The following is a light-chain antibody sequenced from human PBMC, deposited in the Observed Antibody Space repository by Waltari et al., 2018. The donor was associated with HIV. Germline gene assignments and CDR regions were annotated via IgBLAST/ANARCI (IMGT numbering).Light chain of an antibody. V-gene: IGLV2-8*02. Sequence: QSALTQPPSASRSPGQSVTISCTGTSSDVGGYNYVSWYQQHPGKAPKLMIYEVSKRPSGVPDRFSGSKSGNTASRTVSGLQAEDEADYYCSSYAGSNNLVFGGGTKLTVL. CDR1: SSDVGGYNY. CDR3: SSYAGSNNLV. J-gene: IGLJ2*01. CDR2: EVS.